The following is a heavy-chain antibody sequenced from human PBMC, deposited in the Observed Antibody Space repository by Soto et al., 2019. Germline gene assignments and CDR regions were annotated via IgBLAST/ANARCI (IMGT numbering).Heavy chain of an antibody. CDR2: IIPIFGTS. CDR1: GGSFTSYA. V-gene: IGHV1-69*12. D-gene: IGHD4-17*01. CDR3: ARGGVLDFGDPNYFDY. J-gene: IGHJ4*02. Sequence: QVQLMQSGAEVKKPGSSVKVSCKSSGGSFTSYALTWLRQAPGQGLEWMGGIIPIFGTSNYAQNLLARLSFTADESTRTAYMELTSLTAEDTAVYFCARGGVLDFGDPNYFDYWGQGTLVTVSP.